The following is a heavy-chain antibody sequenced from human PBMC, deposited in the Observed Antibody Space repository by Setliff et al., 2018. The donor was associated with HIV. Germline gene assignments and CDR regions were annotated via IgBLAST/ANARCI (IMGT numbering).Heavy chain of an antibody. D-gene: IGHD6-19*01. CDR1: GGSFSAYY. Sequence: PSETLSLTCAVYGGSFSAYYWAWIRQPPGKGLEWIGSMYYTGSTYYNPSLKSRVTISIDTSKNQFSLKLNSVTAADTAMYYCARDGGSSGWYFVLGYSDYWGPGTLVTVSS. CDR3: ARDGGSSGWYFVLGYSDY. V-gene: IGHV4-34*01. J-gene: IGHJ4*02. CDR2: MYYTGST.